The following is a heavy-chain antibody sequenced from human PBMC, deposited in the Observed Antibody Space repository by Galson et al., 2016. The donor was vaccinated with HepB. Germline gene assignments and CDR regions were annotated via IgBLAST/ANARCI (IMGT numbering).Heavy chain of an antibody. D-gene: IGHD2/OR15-2a*01. Sequence: SLRLSCAASGFNFSGHAMNWVRQAPGKGLEWLAIVSYDGSMKYYAHSVKGRFTISRDNSKDSLYLQMTSLRVEDTAVYYCVTEGVGFFDPFDFWGQGTLVTVSS. V-gene: IGHV3-30-3*01. CDR2: VSYDGSMK. CDR3: VTEGVGFFDPFDF. CDR1: GFNFSGHA. J-gene: IGHJ4*02.